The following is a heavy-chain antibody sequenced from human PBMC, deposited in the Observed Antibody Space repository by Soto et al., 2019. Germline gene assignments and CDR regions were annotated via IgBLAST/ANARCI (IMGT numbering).Heavy chain of an antibody. CDR2: ISSSSSTM. Sequence: GGSLRLSCAASGFTFSGYSMNWVRQAPGKGLEWVSYISSSSSTMYYADSVKGRFTISRDNAQNSLYLQMSSLRAEDTAVYYCARHPERIAEIGWFDPWGQGTLVTVSS. CDR1: GFTFSGYS. J-gene: IGHJ5*02. V-gene: IGHV3-48*01. CDR3: ARHPERIAEIGWFDP. D-gene: IGHD6-13*01.